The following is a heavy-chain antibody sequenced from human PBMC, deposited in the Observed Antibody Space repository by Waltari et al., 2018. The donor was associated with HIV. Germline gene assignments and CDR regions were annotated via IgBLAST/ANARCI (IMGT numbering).Heavy chain of an antibody. Sequence: QVQLVQSGAEVKKPGASVKVSCKASGYTFTSYDINWVRQATGQGLEWMGWMNPNRGNTGYAQKFQGRVTMTRNTSISTAYMELSSLRSEDTAVYYCAGSYGPYYYYGMDVWGQGTTVTVSS. CDR2: MNPNRGNT. V-gene: IGHV1-8*01. J-gene: IGHJ6*02. D-gene: IGHD5-18*01. CDR3: AGSYGPYYYYGMDV. CDR1: GYTFTSYD.